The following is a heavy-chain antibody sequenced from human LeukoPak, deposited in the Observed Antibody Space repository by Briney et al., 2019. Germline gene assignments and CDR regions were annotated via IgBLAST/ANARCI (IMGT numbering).Heavy chain of an antibody. J-gene: IGHJ4*02. CDR1: GFTFSSYG. CDR3: AKESYGSGSYAFDY. Sequence: PGRPLRLSCAASGFTFSSYGMHWVRQAPGKGLEWVAVISYDGSNKYYADSVKGRFTISRDNSKNTLYLQMNSLRAEDTAVYYCAKESYGSGSYAFDYWGQGTLVTVSS. CDR2: ISYDGSNK. D-gene: IGHD3-10*01. V-gene: IGHV3-30*18.